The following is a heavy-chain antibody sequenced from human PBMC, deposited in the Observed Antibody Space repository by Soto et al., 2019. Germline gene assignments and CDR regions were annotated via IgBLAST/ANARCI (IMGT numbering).Heavy chain of an antibody. CDR3: ARVSFLAPVTGAEIFDF. V-gene: IGHV1-8*01. CDR2: VNPNSGDT. D-gene: IGHD2-21*02. Sequence: QVQLVQSGAEVKKPGASVKVSCKASGYSFTSYDMNWVRQAPGQGLEWMGWVNPNSGDTDYAQKFQDRVTMTTDTSIRTAYMELSSLRSEDTAVSYCARVSFLAPVTGAEIFDFWGQGTMVTVSS. CDR1: GYSFTSYD. J-gene: IGHJ3*01.